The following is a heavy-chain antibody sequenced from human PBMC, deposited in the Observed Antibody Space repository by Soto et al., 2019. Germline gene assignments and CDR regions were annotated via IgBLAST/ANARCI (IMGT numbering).Heavy chain of an antibody. CDR3: ERAIYGRNFHY. V-gene: IGHV4-38-2*01. Sequence: SETLSLTCGVSDSSINSNYYWLWIRQPPGKGLEWIGAIHHSGTTYYTPSLKSRVTISMDTSKNHFSLRLTSVTAADTAIYYCERAIYGRNFHYCGQGSPVTVSP. J-gene: IGHJ4*02. D-gene: IGHD4-17*01. CDR2: IHHSGTT. CDR1: DSSINSNYY.